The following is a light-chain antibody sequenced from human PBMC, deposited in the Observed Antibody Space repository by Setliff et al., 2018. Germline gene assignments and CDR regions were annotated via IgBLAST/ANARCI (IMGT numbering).Light chain of an antibody. J-gene: IGLJ1*01. CDR3: CSYAGSYTDV. V-gene: IGLV2-11*01. Sequence: QSALTQPPSASGSPGQSVTISCTGTSSDIGGYKYVSWYQQHPGKAPKLMIYDVSKRPSGVPDRFSGSKSGNTASLTISGLQAEDEADYYCCSYAGSYTDVFGTGTKVTVL. CDR1: SSDIGGYKY. CDR2: DVS.